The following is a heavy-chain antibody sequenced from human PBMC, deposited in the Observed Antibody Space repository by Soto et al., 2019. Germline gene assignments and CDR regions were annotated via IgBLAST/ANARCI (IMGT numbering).Heavy chain of an antibody. CDR3: ARGRYGDY. J-gene: IGHJ4*02. CDR2: ISAHNGNT. D-gene: IGHD1-1*01. V-gene: IGHV1-18*01. Sequence: QVHLVQSGAEVKKPGASVKVSCKGSGYTFTSYGITWVRQAPGQGLEWMGWISAHNGNTNYAQKLQGRVTVTRDTSTSTAYMALRSLRSDETAVYYCARGRYGDYWGQGALVNVSS. CDR1: GYTFTSYG.